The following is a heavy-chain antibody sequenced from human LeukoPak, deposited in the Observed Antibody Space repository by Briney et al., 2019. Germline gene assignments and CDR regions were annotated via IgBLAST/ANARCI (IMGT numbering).Heavy chain of an antibody. CDR1: GYTFTSYG. CDR3: ARSFQTLYSSSWYWDFDY. V-gene: IGHV1-18*01. J-gene: IGHJ4*02. D-gene: IGHD6-13*01. CDR2: ISAYNGNT. Sequence: ASVTVSCTASGYTFTSYGISWVRQAPGQGLELMGWISAYNGNTNYAQKLQGRVTMTTDTSTSTAYMELRSLRSDDTAVYYCARSFQTLYSSSWYWDFDYWGQGTLVTVSS.